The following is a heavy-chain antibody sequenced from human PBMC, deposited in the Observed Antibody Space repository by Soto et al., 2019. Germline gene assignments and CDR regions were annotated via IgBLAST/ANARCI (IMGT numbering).Heavy chain of an antibody. V-gene: IGHV1-18*01. CDR1: GYTFTSYG. CDR3: ARDLPNVDIVALFDY. Sequence: QVQLVQSGAEVKKPGASVKVSCKASGYTFTSYGISWVRQAPGQGLEWMGWISAYNGNTNYAQKLQGRVTMTTDTSTSTDYMELRSLRSDDTAVYYCARDLPNVDIVALFDYWGQGTLVTVSS. CDR2: ISAYNGNT. J-gene: IGHJ4*02. D-gene: IGHD5-12*01.